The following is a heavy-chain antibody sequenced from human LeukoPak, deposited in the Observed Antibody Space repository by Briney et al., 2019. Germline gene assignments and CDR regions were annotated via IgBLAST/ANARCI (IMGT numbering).Heavy chain of an antibody. D-gene: IGHD6-25*01. J-gene: IGHJ4*02. Sequence: PSETLSLTCTVSGGSINSDNHYWSWIRQSPGKGLEWLGYYHSGNTDYSPSLKSRVTMSVDTSKNQFSLRVNSVTAADTAIYYCARDQVSGWFYYWGQGTLVTVSS. CDR2: YHSGNT. V-gene: IGHV4-30-4*01. CDR3: ARDQVSGWFYY. CDR1: GGSINSDNHY.